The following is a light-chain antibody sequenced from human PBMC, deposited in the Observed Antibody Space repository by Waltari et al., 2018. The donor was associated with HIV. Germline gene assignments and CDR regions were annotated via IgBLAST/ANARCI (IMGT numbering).Light chain of an antibody. V-gene: IGKV2-28*01. CDR1: PSLLHSNKKNY. J-gene: IGKJ5*01. CDR2: LGS. Sequence: DIVMTQSPLSLPVTPGEPASTSCKSSPSLLHSNKKNYLDWYLQKPGQSPQLLIYLGSNRASGVPDRFSGSGSGTDFTLKISRVEAEDVGVYYCMQALQTITFGQGTRLEIK. CDR3: MQALQTIT.